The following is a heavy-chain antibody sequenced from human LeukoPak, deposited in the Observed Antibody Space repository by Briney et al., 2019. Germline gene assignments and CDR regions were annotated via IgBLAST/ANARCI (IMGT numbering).Heavy chain of an antibody. Sequence: SETLSLTCTVSGGSISSYYWGWIRQPPGKGLEWIGSIYYSGSTYYNPSLKSRVTISVDTSKNQFSLKLSSVTAADTAVYYCARAYYDILTGYYKWGQGTLVTVSS. D-gene: IGHD3-9*01. J-gene: IGHJ4*02. CDR2: IYYSGST. CDR3: ARAYYDILTGYYK. V-gene: IGHV4-39*01. CDR1: GGSISSYY.